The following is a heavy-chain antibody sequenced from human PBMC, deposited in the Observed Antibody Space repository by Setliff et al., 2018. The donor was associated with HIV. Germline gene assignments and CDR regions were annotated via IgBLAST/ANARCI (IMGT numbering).Heavy chain of an antibody. CDR3: ARGPKDCTSTSCRYYYYYYYMDV. J-gene: IGHJ6*03. Sequence: SVKVSCKASGGTFNSYAISWVRQAPGRGLEWMGGIIPILGLANYAQKFQGRVTIIADKSTSTVYMGVSRLRSEDTAMYYCARGPKDCTSTSCRYYYYYYYMDVWG. CDR1: GGTFNSYA. D-gene: IGHD2-2*01. V-gene: IGHV1-69*10. CDR2: IIPILGLA.